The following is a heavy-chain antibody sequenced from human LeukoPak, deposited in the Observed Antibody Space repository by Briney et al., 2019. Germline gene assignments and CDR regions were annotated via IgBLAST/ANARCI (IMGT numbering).Heavy chain of an antibody. Sequence: PGGSLRLSCKGSGYSFTTYWISWARQMPGKGLEWMGKIDPGDSYTKYSPSFQGHVTISADKSISTAYLQWSSLKASDTAMYYCARLTTVTTVDSWGQGTLVTVSS. CDR2: IDPGDSYT. J-gene: IGHJ4*02. CDR1: GYSFTTYW. V-gene: IGHV5-10-1*01. D-gene: IGHD4-17*01. CDR3: ARLTTVTTVDS.